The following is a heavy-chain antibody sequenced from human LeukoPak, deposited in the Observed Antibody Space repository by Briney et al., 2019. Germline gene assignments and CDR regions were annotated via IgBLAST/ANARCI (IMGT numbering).Heavy chain of an antibody. CDR2: ITWNNGSI. J-gene: IGHJ4*02. CDR1: GFTFDDYA. D-gene: IGHD3-10*01. CDR3: ARDATMVRGVGAFAY. V-gene: IGHV3-9*01. Sequence: PGRSLRLSCAASGFTFDDYAMHWVRQVSGKGLEWVSGITWNNGSIAYADSVKGRFPISRANAKNSLYLQMNSPRAEDTAVYYCARDATMVRGVGAFAYWGQGTLVTASS.